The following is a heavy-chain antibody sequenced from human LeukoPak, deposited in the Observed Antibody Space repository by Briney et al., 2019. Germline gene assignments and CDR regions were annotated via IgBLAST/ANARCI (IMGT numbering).Heavy chain of an antibody. CDR3: ARDGRGAAAGIYY. Sequence: ASVKVSCKASGGTFSSYAISWVRQAPGQGLEWMGGITPIFGTANYAQKFQGRVTITADESTSTAYMELSSLRSEDTAVYYCARDGRGAAAGIYYWGQGTLVTVSS. V-gene: IGHV1-69*13. J-gene: IGHJ4*02. CDR2: ITPIFGTA. CDR1: GGTFSSYA. D-gene: IGHD6-13*01.